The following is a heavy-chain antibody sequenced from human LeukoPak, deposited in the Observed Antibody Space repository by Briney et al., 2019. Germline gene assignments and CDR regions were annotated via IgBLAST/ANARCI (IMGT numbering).Heavy chain of an antibody. J-gene: IGHJ4*02. CDR3: ARSLAAGESYYFDY. Sequence: APVKVSCKASGYTFTHYGISWVRQAPGQGLEWMGWISAYSGNTNYAQKLQGRVIMTTDTSTSTAYMGLRSLRSDDTAVYYCARSLAAGESYYFDYWGQGTLVTVSS. V-gene: IGHV1-18*01. CDR1: GYTFTHYG. D-gene: IGHD6-13*01. CDR2: ISAYSGNT.